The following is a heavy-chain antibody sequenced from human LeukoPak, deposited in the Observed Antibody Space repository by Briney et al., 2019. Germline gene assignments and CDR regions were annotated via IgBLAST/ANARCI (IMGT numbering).Heavy chain of an antibody. V-gene: IGHV4-30-4*08. D-gene: IGHD3-3*01. CDR1: GGSISSGDYY. CDR2: IYYSGST. CDR3: AREVRFLEWSTPHYYMDV. J-gene: IGHJ6*03. Sequence: SQTLSLTCTVSGGSISSGDYYWSWIRQPPGKGLEWIGYIYYSGSTYYNPSLKSRVTISVDTSKNQFSLKLSSVTAADTAVYYCAREVRFLEWSTPHYYMDVWGKGTTVTVSS.